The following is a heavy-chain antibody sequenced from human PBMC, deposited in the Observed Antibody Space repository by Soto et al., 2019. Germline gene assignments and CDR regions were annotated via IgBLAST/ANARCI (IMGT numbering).Heavy chain of an antibody. Sequence: GSLRLSCAASGFTFSSYGMHWVRQAPGKGLEWVAVIRYDGSSTSYADSVKGRFTISRDNSKNTLYLQMNSLRAEDTAVYYCARPVAADTYYFDYWGQGTLVTVSS. CDR3: ARPVAADTYYFDY. V-gene: IGHV3-30*02. CDR2: IRYDGSST. CDR1: GFTFSSYG. D-gene: IGHD2-15*01. J-gene: IGHJ4*02.